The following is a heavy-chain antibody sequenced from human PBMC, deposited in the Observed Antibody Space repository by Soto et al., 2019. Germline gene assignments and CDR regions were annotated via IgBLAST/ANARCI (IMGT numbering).Heavy chain of an antibody. CDR2: IVVDSGNT. CDR3: AASPYYYDSSGYYYFDY. Sequence: QKQLVQSGPEVKKPGTSVKVSCKASGFTFTSSAVQWVRQARGQRLEWIGWIVVDSGNTNYAQKFQERVTITRDMSTRTAYMELSSLRSEDTAVYYCAASPYYYDSSGYYYFDYWGQGTLVTVSS. V-gene: IGHV1-58*01. D-gene: IGHD3-22*01. CDR1: GFTFTSSA. J-gene: IGHJ4*02.